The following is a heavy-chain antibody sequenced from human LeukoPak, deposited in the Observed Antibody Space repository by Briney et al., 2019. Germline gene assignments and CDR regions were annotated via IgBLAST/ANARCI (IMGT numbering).Heavy chain of an antibody. CDR1: GFTFSSYS. V-gene: IGHV3-48*04. Sequence: GGSLRLSCAASGFTFSSYSMNWVRQAPGKGLEWVSYISRSSSTIYYADSVKGRFIISRDNAKNSLYLQMNSLRAEDTAVYYCARDHLWSFDYWGQGTLVTVSS. CDR3: ARDHLWSFDY. D-gene: IGHD3-3*02. J-gene: IGHJ4*02. CDR2: ISRSSSTI.